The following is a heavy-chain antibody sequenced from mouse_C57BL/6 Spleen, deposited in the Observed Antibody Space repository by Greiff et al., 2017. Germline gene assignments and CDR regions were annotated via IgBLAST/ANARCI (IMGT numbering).Heavy chain of an antibody. J-gene: IGHJ4*01. CDR3: ARRRGSSFYYYAMDY. D-gene: IGHD1-1*01. V-gene: IGHV1-22*01. CDR2: INPNNGGT. Sequence: VQLKQSGPELVKPGASVKMSCKASGYTFTDYNMHWVKQSHGKSLEWIGYINPNNGGTSYNQKFKGKATLTVNKSSSTAYMELRSLTSEDSAVYYCARRRGSSFYYYAMDYWGQGTSVTVSS. CDR1: GYTFTDYN.